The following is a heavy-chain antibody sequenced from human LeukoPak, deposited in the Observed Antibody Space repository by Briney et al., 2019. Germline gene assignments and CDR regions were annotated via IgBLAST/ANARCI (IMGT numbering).Heavy chain of an antibody. CDR1: GGTFSSYA. Sequence: SVKVSCKASGGTFSSYAISWVRQAPGQGLEWMGGIIPIFGTANYAQKFQGRVTITADESTSTAYMELSSLRSEDTAVYYCARSACGGDCYADAFDIWGQGTMVTVSS. J-gene: IGHJ3*02. CDR2: IIPIFGTA. D-gene: IGHD2-21*02. V-gene: IGHV1-69*13. CDR3: ARSACGGDCYADAFDI.